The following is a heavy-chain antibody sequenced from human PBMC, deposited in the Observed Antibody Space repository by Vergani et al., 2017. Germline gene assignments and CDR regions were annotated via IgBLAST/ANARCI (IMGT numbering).Heavy chain of an antibody. D-gene: IGHD2-2*01. CDR1: GYTFTSYG. J-gene: IGHJ5*02. V-gene: IGHV1-69*13. CDR2: IIPIFGTA. Sequence: QVQLVQSGAEVKKPGASVKVSCKASGYTFTSYGISWVRQAPGQGLEWMGGIIPIFGTANYAQKFQGRVKITADESTSTAYMELSSLRSEDTAVYYCARVREPFCSSTSCYEDWFEPWGQGTLVTVSS. CDR3: ARVREPFCSSTSCYEDWFEP.